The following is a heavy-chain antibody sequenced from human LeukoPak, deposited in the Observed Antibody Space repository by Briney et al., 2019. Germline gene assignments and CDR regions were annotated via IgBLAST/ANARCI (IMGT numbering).Heavy chain of an antibody. V-gene: IGHV3-30*18. Sequence: GRSLRLSCTGSKFTFSNYGMQWVRQAPGKGLEWVAVVSAHGTTKYYADSVKGRFTISRDNSRNTMYPQMNSLRAEDTAVYYCAKEFDSGGYGANFDSWGQGTLVTVSS. CDR2: VSAHGTTK. CDR3: AKEFDSGGYGANFDS. J-gene: IGHJ4*02. CDR1: KFTFSNYG. D-gene: IGHD3-10*01.